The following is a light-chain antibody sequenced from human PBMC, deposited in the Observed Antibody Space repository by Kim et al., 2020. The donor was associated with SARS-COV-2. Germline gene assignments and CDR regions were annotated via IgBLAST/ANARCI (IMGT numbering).Light chain of an antibody. CDR1: QGIFDY. Sequence: SASLGDRVTITCRASQGIFDYVAWYQQKPGSAPSLLIYRASVLQSGVSTRFQGSGSGTEFTLIISSLQPEDVATYYCQKYNNALIFGGGTKVDIK. J-gene: IGKJ4*01. V-gene: IGKV1-27*01. CDR2: RAS. CDR3: QKYNNALI.